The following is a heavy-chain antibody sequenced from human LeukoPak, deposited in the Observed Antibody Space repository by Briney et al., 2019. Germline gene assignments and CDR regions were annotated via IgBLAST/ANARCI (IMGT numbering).Heavy chain of an antibody. CDR3: ARGQVTNFDY. CDR1: GGSISSSNW. CDR2: IYHSGST. D-gene: IGHD2-21*02. V-gene: IGHV4-4*02. J-gene: IGHJ4*02. Sequence: SETLSLTCAVSGGSISSSNWWSWVRQPPGKGLEWIGEIYHSGSTNYNPSLKSRVTISVDTSKNQFSLKLSSVTAADTAVYYCARGQVTNFDYWGQGTLVTVSS.